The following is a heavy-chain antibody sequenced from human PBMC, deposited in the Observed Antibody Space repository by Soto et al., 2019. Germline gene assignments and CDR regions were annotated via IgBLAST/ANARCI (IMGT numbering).Heavy chain of an antibody. Sequence: QVQLQESGPGLVKPSQTLSLTCTVSGGSISSGDYYWSWIRQPPGKGLEWIGYIYYSGSTYYNPSLKSRVTITVDTTKTQFSLRLSSVTAADTAVYYCARGVVDYGSGVFDYWGQGTLVTVSS. V-gene: IGHV4-30-4*01. CDR2: IYYSGST. CDR3: ARGVVDYGSGVFDY. J-gene: IGHJ4*02. D-gene: IGHD3-10*01. CDR1: GGSISSGDYY.